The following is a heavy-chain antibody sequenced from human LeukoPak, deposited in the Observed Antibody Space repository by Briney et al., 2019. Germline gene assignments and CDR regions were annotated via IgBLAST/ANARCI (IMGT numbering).Heavy chain of an antibody. J-gene: IGHJ5*02. V-gene: IGHV1-69*13. CDR2: IIPILATT. Sequence: SVKVSCKASGYTFTSYGITWVRQAPGQGLEWMGGIIPILATTNFAQKFQGRVTITADESTSTAYMELSSLTSEDTAIYYCARDSNTRAFDPWGQGTLVIVSS. D-gene: IGHD2-15*01. CDR3: ARDSNTRAFDP. CDR1: GYTFTSYG.